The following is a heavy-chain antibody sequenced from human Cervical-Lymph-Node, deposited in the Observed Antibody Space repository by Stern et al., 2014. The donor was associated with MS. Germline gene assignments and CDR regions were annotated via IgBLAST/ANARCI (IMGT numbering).Heavy chain of an antibody. CDR2: TSTTSTYI. J-gene: IGHJ4*02. CDR3: SRGWSGFDD. CDR1: GFTFSTYS. Sequence: EVQLVESGGGLVKPGGSLRLSCAASGFTFSTYSMNWVRQAPGKGLEWVSSTSTTSTYIYYAYSVRGRFTISRDNAENSLYLQLNNLRDEDTAVYYCSRGWSGFDDWGQGTLVTVSS. V-gene: IGHV3-21*01. D-gene: IGHD3-3*01.